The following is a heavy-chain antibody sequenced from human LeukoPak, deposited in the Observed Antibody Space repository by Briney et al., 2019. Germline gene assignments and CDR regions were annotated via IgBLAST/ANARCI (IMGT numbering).Heavy chain of an antibody. CDR1: GFTFSSYE. CDR3: ARELRGDDAGCFDY. D-gene: IGHD3-16*01. J-gene: IGHJ4*02. Sequence: GSLRLSCAASGFTFSSYEMNWVRQAPGKGLEWVSYISSSGSTIYYADSVKGRFTISRDNAKNSLYLQMNSLRAEDTAVYYCARELRGDDAGCFDYWGQGTLVTVSS. V-gene: IGHV3-48*03. CDR2: ISSSGSTI.